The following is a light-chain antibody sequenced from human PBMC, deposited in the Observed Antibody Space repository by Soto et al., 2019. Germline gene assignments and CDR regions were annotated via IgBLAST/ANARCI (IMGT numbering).Light chain of an antibody. V-gene: IGKV3-15*01. CDR1: QSVSSS. CDR2: GAS. J-gene: IGKJ1*01. Sequence: EIVMTQSPATLSVSPGERATLSCRASQSVSSSLAWYQQKPGQAPRLLIYGASTRATGSPARFSGSGSGTEFTLTISSLQSEDFAVYYCQQYNNWPPTWTFGQGTKVEIK. CDR3: QQYNNWPPTWT.